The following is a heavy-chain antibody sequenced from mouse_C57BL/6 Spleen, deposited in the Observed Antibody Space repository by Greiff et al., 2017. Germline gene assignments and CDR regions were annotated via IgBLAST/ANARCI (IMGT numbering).Heavy chain of an antibody. D-gene: IGHD2-1*01. V-gene: IGHV5-4*01. J-gene: IGHJ4*01. CDR3: AREHGNPYAMDY. CDR1: GFTFSSYA. CDR2: ISDGGSYT. Sequence: DVMLVESGGGLVKPGGSLKLSCAASGFTFSSYAMSWVRQTPEKRLEWVATISDGGSYTYYPDNVKGRFTISRDNAKNNLYLQMSHLKSEDTAMYYCAREHGNPYAMDYWGQGTSVTVSS.